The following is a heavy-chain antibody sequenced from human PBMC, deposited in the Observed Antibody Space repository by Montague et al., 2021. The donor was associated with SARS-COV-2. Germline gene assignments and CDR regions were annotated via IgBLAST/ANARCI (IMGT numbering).Heavy chain of an antibody. D-gene: IGHD2-2*02. CDR1: GGSASGYY. J-gene: IGHJ4*01. CDR2: MYYTGTS. V-gene: IGHV4-59*02. CDR3: ARGLGYTSMFRFSDY. Sequence: SETLFLTCAISGGSASGYYWAWIRQPPGKGLEWIGYMYYTGTSNYNPSLKSRVFMSIDTSKNHFSLNLTSVAAADTGVYYCARGLGYTSMFRFSDYWGHGAQVTVSS.